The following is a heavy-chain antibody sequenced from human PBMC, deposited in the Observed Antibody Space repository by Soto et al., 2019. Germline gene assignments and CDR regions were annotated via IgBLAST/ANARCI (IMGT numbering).Heavy chain of an antibody. CDR3: AKREMGVIRAFDS. J-gene: IGHJ4*02. CDR2: IRETGNT. D-gene: IGHD2-8*01. CDR1: GFTVSNYA. V-gene: IGHV3-23*01. Sequence: EVQILQSGGGLVQPGGSLRLSCAASGFTVSNYAMSWIRQAPGKRLEWVSTIRETGNTYYADSVRGRFATSRDNSENTLYLQMSSLRAEDTAVYYCAKREMGVIRAFDSWGQGTLVTVSS.